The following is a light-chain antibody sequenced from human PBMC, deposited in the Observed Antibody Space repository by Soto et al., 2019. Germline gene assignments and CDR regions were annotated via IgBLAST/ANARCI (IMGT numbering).Light chain of an antibody. Sequence: DIKMTQSPSTLSASVGDRVTITCRASQSIGTSLAWYQQKPGKAPRLFISKASSLQSGVPSRFSGSGSGTEFTHSINSMQPDDFEASDCKKYYRYSGTFGHGTEVEIK. V-gene: IGKV1-5*03. CDR3: KKYYRYSGT. CDR1: QSIGTS. CDR2: KAS. J-gene: IGKJ1*01.